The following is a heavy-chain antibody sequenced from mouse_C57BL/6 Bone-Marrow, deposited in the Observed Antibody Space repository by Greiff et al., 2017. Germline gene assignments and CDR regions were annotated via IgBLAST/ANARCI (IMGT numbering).Heavy chain of an antibody. J-gene: IGHJ3*01. CDR3: ASPGGSSFAWFAY. V-gene: IGHV5-6*01. CDR2: ISSGGGYT. CDR1: GFTFSSYG. Sequence: EVKVVESGGDLVKPGGSLKLSCAASGFTFSSYGMSWVRQTPDKRLEWVATISSGGGYTYYPDSVKGRVTISRDNAKNTLYLQMSSLKSEDTAMYYCASPGGSSFAWFAYWGQGTLVTVSA. D-gene: IGHD1-1*01.